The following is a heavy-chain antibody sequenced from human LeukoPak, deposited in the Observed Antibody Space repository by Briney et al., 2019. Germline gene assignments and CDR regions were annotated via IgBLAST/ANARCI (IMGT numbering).Heavy chain of an antibody. J-gene: IGHJ5*02. CDR1: GFTFSSYS. V-gene: IGHV3-48*04. CDR3: ANGGTYSSGP. D-gene: IGHD3-22*01. Sequence: GGSLRLSCAASGFTFSSYSMNWVRQAPGKGLEWVSYISSSSSTIYYADSVKGRFTISRDNAKNSLFLQINSLRAEDTAVYYCANGGTYSSGPWGQGTLVTVSS. CDR2: ISSSSSTI.